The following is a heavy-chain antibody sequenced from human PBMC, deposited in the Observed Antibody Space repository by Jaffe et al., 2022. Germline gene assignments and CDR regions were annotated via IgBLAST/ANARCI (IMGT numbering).Heavy chain of an antibody. CDR1: GFTFSDYY. CDR3: ARGAYYDFWSPVFSWGYYYYYMDV. CDR2: ISSSGSTI. J-gene: IGHJ6*03. D-gene: IGHD3-3*01. Sequence: QVQLVESGGGLVKPGGSLRLSCAASGFTFSDYYMSWIRQAPGKGLEWVSYISSSGSTIYYADSVKGRFTISRDNAKNSLYLQMNSLRAEDTAVYYCARGAYYDFWSPVFSWGYYYYYMDVWGKGTTVTVSS. V-gene: IGHV3-11*01.